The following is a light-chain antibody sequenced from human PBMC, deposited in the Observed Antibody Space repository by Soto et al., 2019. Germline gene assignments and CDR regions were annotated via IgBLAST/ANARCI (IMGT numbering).Light chain of an antibody. V-gene: IGLV1-51*01. J-gene: IGLJ2*01. CDR1: SSNIGNNY. CDR2: DNN. Sequence: QSVLTQPPSVYAAPGQKVTISCSGSSSNIGNNYVSWYQQLPGTAPKLLISDNNKRPSGIPDRFSGSKSGTSATLGITGLLTGDAADYYCGTWDSSLSAVVFGGGTKLRVL. CDR3: GTWDSSLSAVV.